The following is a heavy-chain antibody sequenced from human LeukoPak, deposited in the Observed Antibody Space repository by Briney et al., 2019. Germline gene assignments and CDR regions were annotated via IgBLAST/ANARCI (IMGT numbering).Heavy chain of an antibody. CDR1: GFTFSNYG. CDR2: ISSSSSPI. J-gene: IGHJ4*02. D-gene: IGHD3-22*01. Sequence: GGSLRLSCAASGFTFSNYGMNWVRQAPGKGLEWVSYISSSSSPIYYADSVTGRFAISRDNAKNSLYLQMNSLRGEDTAVYYCARGSYDTSGYDFEYWGQGTLVTVSA. V-gene: IGHV3-48*01. CDR3: ARGSYDTSGYDFEY.